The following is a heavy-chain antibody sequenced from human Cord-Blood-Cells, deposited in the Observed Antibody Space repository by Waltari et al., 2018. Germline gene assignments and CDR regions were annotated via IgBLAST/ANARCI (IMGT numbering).Heavy chain of an antibody. V-gene: IGHV1-69*01. J-gene: IGHJ3*02. CDR3: ARTIAAAVTYAFDI. CDR2: IIPIFGTA. D-gene: IGHD6-13*01. CDR1: GTFSSYA. Sequence: GTFSSYAISWVRQAPGQGLEWMGGIIPIFGTANYAQKFQGRVTITADESTSTAYMELSSLRSEDTAVYYCARTIAAAVTYAFDIWCQGTMVTVSS.